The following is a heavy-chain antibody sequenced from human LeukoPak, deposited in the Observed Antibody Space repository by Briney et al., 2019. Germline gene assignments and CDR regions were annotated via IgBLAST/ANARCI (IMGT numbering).Heavy chain of an antibody. D-gene: IGHD2-15*01. CDR1: GFTFSSYS. CDR3: ARDPGYCSGGSCQYYYYYYMDV. J-gene: IGHJ6*03. Sequence: PGGSLRLSCAASGFTFSSYSMNWARQAPGKGLEWVSSISSSSSYIYYADSVKGRFTISRDNAKNSLYLQMNSLRAEDTAVYYCARDPGYCSGGSCQYYYYYYMDVWGKGTTVTVSS. CDR2: ISSSSSYI. V-gene: IGHV3-21*01.